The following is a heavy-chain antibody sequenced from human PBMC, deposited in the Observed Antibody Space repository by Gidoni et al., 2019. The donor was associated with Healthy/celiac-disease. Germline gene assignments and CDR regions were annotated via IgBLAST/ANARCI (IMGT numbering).Heavy chain of an antibody. CDR2: ISAYNGNT. CDR3: ARGEIRMTTVTTRGMAFDI. J-gene: IGHJ3*02. Sequence: QVQLVQSGAEVKTPGASVKVSFKASGSTFTSYGISWVRQAPGQGLEGMGWISAYNGNTNYAQKLQGRVTMTTDTSTSTAYMELRSLGSDDTAVYYCARGEIRMTTVTTRGMAFDIWGQGTMVTVSS. CDR1: GSTFTSYG. D-gene: IGHD4-17*01. V-gene: IGHV1-18*04.